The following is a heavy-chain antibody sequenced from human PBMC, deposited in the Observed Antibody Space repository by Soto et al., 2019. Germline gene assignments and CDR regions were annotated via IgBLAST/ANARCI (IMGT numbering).Heavy chain of an antibody. V-gene: IGHV4-39*01. Sequence: SETLSLTCTVSGGSISSSSYYWAWIRQPPGKGLEWIGSIYYSGSTYYNPSLKSRVTISVDTSKNQFSLKLSSVTAADTAVYYCARHPNSYDFWSGYYDYWGQGTLVTVSS. J-gene: IGHJ4*02. CDR1: GGSISSSSYY. D-gene: IGHD3-3*01. CDR3: ARHPNSYDFWSGYYDY. CDR2: IYYSGST.